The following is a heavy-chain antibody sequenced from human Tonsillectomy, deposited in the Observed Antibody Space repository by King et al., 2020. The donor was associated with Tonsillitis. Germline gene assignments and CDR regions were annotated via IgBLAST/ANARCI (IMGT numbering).Heavy chain of an antibody. CDR3: AREGDYCGRVFGDWYFDL. J-gene: IGHJ2*01. Sequence: VQLVESGGGVVQPGRSLRLSCSASGFTFNNYGMHWVRQAPGKGLEWGTVISYDGRTEFYADSVKGRFTISRDNSKNTMSLQMNSLRAEDTAVSYCAREGDYCGRVFGDWYFDLWGRGTLVTVSS. CDR2: ISYDGRTE. V-gene: IGHV3-33*05. CDR1: GFTFNNYG. D-gene: IGHD4-23*01.